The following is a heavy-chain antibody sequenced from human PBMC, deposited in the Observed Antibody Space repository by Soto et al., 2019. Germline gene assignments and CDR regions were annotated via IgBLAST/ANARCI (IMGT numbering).Heavy chain of an antibody. D-gene: IGHD3-22*01. CDR1: GFTFSSYG. Sequence: GGSLRLSCAASGFTFSSYGMHWVRQAPGKGLEWVAVIPYDGSNKYYADSVKGRFTISRDNSKNTLYLQMNSLRAEDTAVYYCAKGDPRSDSSGYLLDYWGQGTLVTVSS. J-gene: IGHJ4*02. V-gene: IGHV3-30*18. CDR3: AKGDPRSDSSGYLLDY. CDR2: IPYDGSNK.